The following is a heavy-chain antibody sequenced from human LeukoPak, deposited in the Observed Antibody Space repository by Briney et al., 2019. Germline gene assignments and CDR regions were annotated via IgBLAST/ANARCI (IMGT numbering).Heavy chain of an antibody. Sequence: GGSLRLSCAASGFTLSSYAMSWVRQGPGKGLEWVSAISVSGNTYHADSVKGRFTISRDSSKNTLYLQMNSLRAEDTAVYCCAKLTPENALRGYSSWGQGTLVTVSS. J-gene: IGHJ4*02. CDR2: ISVSGNT. V-gene: IGHV3-23*01. CDR1: GFTLSSYA. D-gene: IGHD5-18*01. CDR3: AKLTPENALRGYSS.